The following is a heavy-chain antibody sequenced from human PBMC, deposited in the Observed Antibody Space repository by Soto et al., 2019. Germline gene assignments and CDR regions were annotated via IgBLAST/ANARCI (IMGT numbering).Heavy chain of an antibody. CDR2: IRSKAYGGTT. CDR3: TSMVYYFDY. J-gene: IGHJ4*02. CDR1: GFTFGDYA. D-gene: IGHD2-8*01. Sequence: GGSLGLSCTASGFTFGDYAMSWVRQAPGKGLEWVGFIRSKAYGGTTEYAASVKGRFTISRDDSKSIAYLQMNSLKTEDTAVYYCTSMVYYFDYWGQGTLVTVSS. V-gene: IGHV3-49*04.